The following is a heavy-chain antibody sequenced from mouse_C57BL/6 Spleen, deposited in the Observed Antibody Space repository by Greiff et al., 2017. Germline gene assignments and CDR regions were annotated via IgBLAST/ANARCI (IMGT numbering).Heavy chain of an antibody. J-gene: IGHJ4*01. Sequence: QVQLQQPGAELVRPGSSVKLSCKASGYTFTSYWMHWVQQRPIQGLEWIGNIDPSDSETHYNQKFKDKATLTVDKSSSTAYMQRSSLTSEDSAVYYGARRGGLLRDAMDYGGQGTSVTVSS. V-gene: IGHV1-52*01. D-gene: IGHD2-3*01. CDR1: GYTFTSYW. CDR3: ARRGGLLRDAMDY. CDR2: IDPSDSET.